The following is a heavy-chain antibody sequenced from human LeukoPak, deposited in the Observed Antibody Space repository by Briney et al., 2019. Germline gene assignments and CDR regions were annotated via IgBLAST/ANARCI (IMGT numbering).Heavy chain of an antibody. V-gene: IGHV4-34*01. D-gene: IGHD3-10*01. CDR1: GGSFSGYY. CDR2: INHSGST. CDR3: ARGPRRIYGSGSYYPYNWLDP. J-gene: IGHJ5*02. Sequence: TSETLSLTCAVYGGSFSGYYWSWIRQPPGKGLEWIGEINHSGSTNYNPSLKSRVTISVDTSKNQFSLKLSSVTAADTAVYYCARGPRRIYGSGSYYPYNWLDPWGQGTLVTVSS.